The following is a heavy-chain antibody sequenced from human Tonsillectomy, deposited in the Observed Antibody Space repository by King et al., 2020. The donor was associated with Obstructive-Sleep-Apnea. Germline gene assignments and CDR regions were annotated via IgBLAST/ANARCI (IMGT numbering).Heavy chain of an antibody. D-gene: IGHD6-19*01. CDR1: EFTFSSFA. CDR2: ISGNGDSK. J-gene: IGHJ6*02. CDR3: AKEGPISVAPWFFYGMDV. V-gene: IGHV3-23*04. Sequence: VQLVESGGGLVQPGGSLRLSCAASEFTFSSFAMSWVRQAPGKGLEWGSTISGNGDSKYYGDLVKGRFTISRDNSKNTLFLQMNSLRVEDTAVYFCAKEGPISVAPWFFYGMDVWGQGTTVTVSS.